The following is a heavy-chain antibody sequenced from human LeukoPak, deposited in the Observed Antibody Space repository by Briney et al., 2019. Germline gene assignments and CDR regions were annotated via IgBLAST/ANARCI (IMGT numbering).Heavy chain of an antibody. Sequence: GRSLTLSCVTSGFTFSEFAMHWVRQVPGKGLEWVAAIWYDGSDKYYADSVKGRFTISRDNSKNTLYLQMNSLRAEDTAVYYCARCKVHSSGWSDYWGQGTLVTVSS. J-gene: IGHJ4*02. V-gene: IGHV3-33*01. CDR2: IWYDGSDK. CDR1: GFTFSEFA. D-gene: IGHD6-19*01. CDR3: ARCKVHSSGWSDY.